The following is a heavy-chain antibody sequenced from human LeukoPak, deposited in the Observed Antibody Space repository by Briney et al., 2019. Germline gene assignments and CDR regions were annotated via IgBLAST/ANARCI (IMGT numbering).Heavy chain of an antibody. V-gene: IGHV3-23*01. D-gene: IGHD3-22*01. CDR2: IPGSGGAT. Sequence: GGSLRLSCAASGFTFSSYAMSWVRQAPGTGLEWVSSIPGSGGATYYADSVRGRFSISRDSSKNTVYLQMNSLRDEDTAVYYCARARPWDSSRSYYFGMDVWGHGTTVTVSS. CDR3: ARARPWDSSRSYYFGMDV. J-gene: IGHJ6*02. CDR1: GFTFSSYA.